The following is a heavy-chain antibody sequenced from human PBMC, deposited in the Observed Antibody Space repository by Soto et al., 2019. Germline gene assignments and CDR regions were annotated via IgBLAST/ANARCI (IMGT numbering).Heavy chain of an antibody. CDR1: GYTFTGYY. J-gene: IGHJ4*02. D-gene: IGHD2-2*01. CDR2: INPNSGGT. V-gene: IGHV1-2*04. Sequence: QVQLVQSGAEVKKPGASVKVSCKASGYTFTGYYMPWVRQAPGQGLEWMGWINPNSGGTNYAQKFQGWVTMTRDTSISTAYMQLSRLRSDDTAVNYCARGADIVLVPAAILDYWGQGTLVTVSS. CDR3: ARGADIVLVPAAILDY.